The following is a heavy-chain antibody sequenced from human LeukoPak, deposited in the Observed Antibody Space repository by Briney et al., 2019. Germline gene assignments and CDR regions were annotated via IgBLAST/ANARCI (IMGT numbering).Heavy chain of an antibody. Sequence: SETLSLTCTVSGGSISSYYWSWIRQPAGKGLEWIGRIYTSGSTNYNPSLKSRVTMSVDTSKNQFSLKLSSVTAADTAVYYCARYSSSPQAYYYYYMDVWGKGTTVTVSS. J-gene: IGHJ6*03. CDR3: ARYSSSPQAYYYYYMDV. V-gene: IGHV4-4*07. D-gene: IGHD6-6*01. CDR1: GGSISSYY. CDR2: IYTSGST.